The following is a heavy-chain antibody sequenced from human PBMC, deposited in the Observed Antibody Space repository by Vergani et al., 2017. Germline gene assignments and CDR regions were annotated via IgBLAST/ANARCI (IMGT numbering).Heavy chain of an antibody. J-gene: IGHJ4*02. D-gene: IGHD3-10*01. Sequence: QVQLVQSGAEVKKPGASVKVSCKVSGYTLTELSMHWVRQAPGKGLEWMGGFDPEDGETIYAQKFQGRVTMNEDTSTDTAYMELSSLRSEDTAVYYCATDLGGVGGWPPVGYWGEGTLVTVSS. CDR1: GYTLTELS. V-gene: IGHV1-24*01. CDR3: ATDLGGVGGWPPVGY. CDR2: FDPEDGET.